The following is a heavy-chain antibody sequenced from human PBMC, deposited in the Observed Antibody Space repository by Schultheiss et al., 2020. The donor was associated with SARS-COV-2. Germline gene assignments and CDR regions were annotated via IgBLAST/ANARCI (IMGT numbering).Heavy chain of an antibody. Sequence: SVKVYCKAFGDTFTRYAISWVRQAPGQGLEWMGGSIPIFGTANYTQKFQGRVTITADASTSTVYMELNNLRSADTAVYYCARETYFYENNDYHRLGYFDSWGQGALVTVSS. CDR3: ARETYFYENNDYHRLGYFDS. V-gene: IGHV1-69*13. D-gene: IGHD3-16*01. J-gene: IGHJ4*02. CDR1: GDTFTRYA. CDR2: SIPIFGTA.